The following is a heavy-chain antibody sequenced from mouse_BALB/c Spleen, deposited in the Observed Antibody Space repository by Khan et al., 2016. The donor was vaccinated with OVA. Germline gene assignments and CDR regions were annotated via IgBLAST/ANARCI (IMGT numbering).Heavy chain of an antibody. V-gene: IGHV3-2*02. CDR1: GDSITSDYA. J-gene: IGHJ4*01. D-gene: IGHD2-4*01. CDR2: ISYSGTT. CDR3: ASSLSYYYAYAMGY. Sequence: EVQLQESGPGLVKPSQSLSLTCTVTGDSITSDYAWNWIRQFPGNKLEWMGYISYSGTTSYNPSLKSRISFTRDTSKNQFFLQLNSVTTEDTATYYCASSLSYYYAYAMGYCGQGTSVTVSS.